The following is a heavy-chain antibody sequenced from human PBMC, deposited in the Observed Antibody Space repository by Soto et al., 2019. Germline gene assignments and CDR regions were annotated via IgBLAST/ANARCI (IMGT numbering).Heavy chain of an antibody. CDR2: ISYDGSNE. CDR3: ARDGVYSSLVGYFDY. D-gene: IGHD6-13*01. J-gene: IGHJ4*02. V-gene: IGHV3-30-3*01. CDR1: GFTFSSYA. Sequence: QVQLVESGGGVVQPGRSLRLSCAASGFTFSSYAMHWVRQAPGKGLEWVAVISYDGSNEYYADSVKGRFTISRDNSKNTLYLQMNSLRAEDTAVYYCARDGVYSSLVGYFDYWGQGTLVTVSS.